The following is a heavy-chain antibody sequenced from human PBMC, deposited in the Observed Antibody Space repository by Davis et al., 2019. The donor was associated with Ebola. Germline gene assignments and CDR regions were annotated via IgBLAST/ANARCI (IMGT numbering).Heavy chain of an antibody. D-gene: IGHD3-22*01. CDR2: ITGSGGGT. CDR1: GFIFSNYA. V-gene: IGHV3-23*01. Sequence: GESLKISCAASGFIFSNYAMSWVRQAPGKGLEWVSGITGSGGGTYYADSLKGRFTISRDDSKNTLYLQMNSLRAEDTAVYYCARDPSITMIVVVSGFDYWGQGTLVTVSS. CDR3: ARDPSITMIVVVSGFDY. J-gene: IGHJ4*02.